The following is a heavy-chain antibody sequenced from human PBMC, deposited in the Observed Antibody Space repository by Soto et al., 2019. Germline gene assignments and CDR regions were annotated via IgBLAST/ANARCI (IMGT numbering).Heavy chain of an antibody. CDR3: ARQRLWGTSGYYYFEN. J-gene: IGHJ4*02. CDR2: IYPGDSDT. CDR1: GHIFSNYW. Sequence: GESLKISCKGSGHIFSNYWIGWVRQMPGKGREWMGIIYPGDSDTRNSPSFQGQVTITVDKSINTAYLQWSRLKASDTAIYYCARQRLWGTSGYYYFENWGQGTLVTVSS. V-gene: IGHV5-51*01. D-gene: IGHD3-22*01.